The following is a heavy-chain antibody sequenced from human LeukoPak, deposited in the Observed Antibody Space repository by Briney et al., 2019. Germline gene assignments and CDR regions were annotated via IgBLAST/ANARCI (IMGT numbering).Heavy chain of an antibody. CDR3: ARGHDYYDSCGYGY. J-gene: IGHJ4*02. CDR2: IDHSGST. CDR1: GGSFSGYY. V-gene: IGHV4-34*01. D-gene: IGHD3-22*01. Sequence: SETLSLTCAVYGGSFSGYYWSWIRQPPGKGLEWIGEIDHSGSTNYNPSLKSRVTISVDTSKNQFSLKLSSVTAADTAVYHCARGHDYYDSCGYGYWGQGTLVTVSS.